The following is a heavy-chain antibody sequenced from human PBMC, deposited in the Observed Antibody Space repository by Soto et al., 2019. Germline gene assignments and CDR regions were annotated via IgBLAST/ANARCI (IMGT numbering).Heavy chain of an antibody. V-gene: IGHV4-31*03. J-gene: IGHJ5*02. Sequence: QVQLQESGPGLVKPSQTLSLTCTVSGGSISSGDYYWSWILQHPGKGLEWIGYIYYSGSTYYNPSLKSRVTISVATSKNQFSLKLSSVTAADTAVYYCARWWSGSRQGFDPWGQGTLVTVSS. CDR2: IYYSGST. CDR1: GGSISSGDYY. D-gene: IGHD3-3*01. CDR3: ARWWSGSRQGFDP.